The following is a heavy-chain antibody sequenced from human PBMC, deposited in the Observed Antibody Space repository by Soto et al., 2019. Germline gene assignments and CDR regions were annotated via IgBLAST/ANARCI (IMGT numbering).Heavy chain of an antibody. Sequence: SETLSLTCAVYGGSFSGYYWSWIRQPPGKGLEWIGEINHSGSTNYNPSLKSRVTISVDTSKNQFSLKLSSVTAADTAVYYCARGAGTGYWGQGTLVTVLL. D-gene: IGHD3-10*01. CDR1: GGSFSGYY. CDR3: ARGAGTGY. J-gene: IGHJ4*02. V-gene: IGHV4-34*01. CDR2: INHSGST.